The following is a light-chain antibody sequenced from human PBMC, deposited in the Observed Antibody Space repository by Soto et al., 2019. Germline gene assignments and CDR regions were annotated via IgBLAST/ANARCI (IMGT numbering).Light chain of an antibody. CDR3: QQYGSSPWT. Sequence: EIVVTQSPGTLSLSPGERATLSCRASQSVSSSYLAWYQQKPGQAPRLLIYGASSRATGIPDRFSGSGSGTDFTLTISRLEPEDFAVYYCQQYGSSPWTFGHGTKVDIK. CDR2: GAS. CDR1: QSVSSSY. V-gene: IGKV3-20*01. J-gene: IGKJ1*01.